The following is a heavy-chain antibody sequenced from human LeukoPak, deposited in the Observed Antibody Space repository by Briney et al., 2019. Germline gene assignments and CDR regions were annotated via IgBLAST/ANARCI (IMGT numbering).Heavy chain of an antibody. V-gene: IGHV4-39*07. CDR1: GGSISSSSYY. CDR3: ARGPGVVVVAATNFDYYYYGMDV. CDR2: IYYSGST. J-gene: IGHJ6*02. Sequence: SETLSLTCTVSGGSISSSSYYWGWIRQPPGKGLEWIGSIYYSGSTYYNPSLKSRVTIPVDTSKNQFSLKLSSVTAADTAVYYCARGPGVVVVAATNFDYYYYGMDVWGQGTTVTVSS. D-gene: IGHD2-15*01.